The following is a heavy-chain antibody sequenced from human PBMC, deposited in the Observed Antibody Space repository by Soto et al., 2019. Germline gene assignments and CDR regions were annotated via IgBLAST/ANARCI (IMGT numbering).Heavy chain of an antibody. CDR1: GFIFDTYP. V-gene: IGHV3-23*01. J-gene: IGHJ6*02. CDR2: INSGGDST. D-gene: IGHD2-8*02. CDR3: AKSGNTDGYGIDF. Sequence: GGSLRLSCVASGFIFDTYPMNWVRQAPGKGVEWVSSINSGGDSTYYAESVKGRFTISRDNSRHSLYLQMNSLSDEDTAVYYCAKSGNTDGYGIDFWGQGTTVTVSS.